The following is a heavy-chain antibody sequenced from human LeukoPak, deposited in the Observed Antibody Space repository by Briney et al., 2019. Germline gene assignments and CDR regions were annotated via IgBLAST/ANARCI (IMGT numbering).Heavy chain of an antibody. J-gene: IGHJ6*02. CDR3: ARDRGSSWSDYYYYYGMDV. D-gene: IGHD6-13*01. V-gene: IGHV3-48*03. CDR2: ISSSGSTI. CDR1: GFTFSSYE. Sequence: QAGGSLRLSCAASGFTFSSYEMNGVRQAPGKGLEWVSYISSSGSTIYYADSVKGRFTISRDNAKNTLYLQMNTLRAEDTAVYSCARDRGSSWSDYYYYYGMDVWGQGTTVTVSS.